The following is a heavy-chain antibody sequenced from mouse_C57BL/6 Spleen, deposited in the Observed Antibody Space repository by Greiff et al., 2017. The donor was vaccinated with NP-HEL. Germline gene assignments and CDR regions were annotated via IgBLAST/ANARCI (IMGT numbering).Heavy chain of an antibody. CDR2: INPSSGYT. CDR1: GYTFTSYT. D-gene: IGHD2-4*01. Sequence: QVQLQQSGAELARPGASVKMSCKASGYTFTSYTMHWVKQRPGQGLEWIGYINPSSGYTKYNQKFKDKATLTADKSSSTAYMQLSSLTSEDSAVYYCAAIYYDYDPNWYFDVWGTGTTVTVSS. J-gene: IGHJ1*03. V-gene: IGHV1-4*01. CDR3: AAIYYDYDPNWYFDV.